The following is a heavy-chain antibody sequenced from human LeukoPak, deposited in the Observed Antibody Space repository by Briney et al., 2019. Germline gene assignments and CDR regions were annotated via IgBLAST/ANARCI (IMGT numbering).Heavy chain of an antibody. D-gene: IGHD6-13*01. V-gene: IGHV1-2*02. CDR2: INPNSGGT. Sequence: GASVKVSCKASGYTFTGYYMHWVRQAPGQGLEWMGWINPNSGGTNYAQKFQGRVTMTRDTSISTAYMELSRLRSDDTAVYYCARDQHPQIAAAGTLDYWGQGTLVTVSS. J-gene: IGHJ4*02. CDR1: GYTFTGYY. CDR3: ARDQHPQIAAAGTLDY.